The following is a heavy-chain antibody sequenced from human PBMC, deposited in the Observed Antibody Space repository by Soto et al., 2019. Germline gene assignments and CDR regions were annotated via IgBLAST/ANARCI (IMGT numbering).Heavy chain of an antibody. Sequence: PSETLSLTCTVSGGSISSYYWSWIRQPPGKGLEWIGYIYYSGSTNYNPSLKSRVTISVDTSKNQFSLKLSSVTAADTAVYYCARAEVADTVEFDYWGQGTLVTVSS. V-gene: IGHV4-59*01. J-gene: IGHJ4*02. D-gene: IGHD6-19*01. CDR2: IYYSGST. CDR1: GGSISSYY. CDR3: ARAEVADTVEFDY.